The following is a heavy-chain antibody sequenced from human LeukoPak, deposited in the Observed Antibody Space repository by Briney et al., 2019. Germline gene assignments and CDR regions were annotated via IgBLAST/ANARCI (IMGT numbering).Heavy chain of an antibody. D-gene: IGHD6-13*01. V-gene: IGHV3-23*01. J-gene: IGHJ4*02. Sequence: GGSLRLSCAASGFTFNNFAMSWVRQAPGKGLDWVTGLSGSGSSTFYADSVKGRFIISRDNSNSTLYLQMNSLRAEDTAVYYCAKRPKYGNSWIDFWGQGTLVTVSS. CDR2: LSGSGSST. CDR1: GFTFNNFA. CDR3: AKRPKYGNSWIDF.